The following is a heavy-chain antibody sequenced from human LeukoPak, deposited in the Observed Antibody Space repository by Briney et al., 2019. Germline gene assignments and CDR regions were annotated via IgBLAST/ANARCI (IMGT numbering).Heavy chain of an antibody. CDR3: ASLGTLVP. V-gene: IGHV3-74*03. CDR2: INTDGSIT. J-gene: IGHJ5*02. D-gene: IGHD3-9*01. Sequence: RGSLRLSCAASGFTFSTYLMHWVRQAPGKGLVWVSRINTDGSITTYADTVKGRFTISRGNAKNTLYLQMNSLRDEDTAVYYCASLGTLVPWGQGTLVTVSS. CDR1: GFTFSTYL.